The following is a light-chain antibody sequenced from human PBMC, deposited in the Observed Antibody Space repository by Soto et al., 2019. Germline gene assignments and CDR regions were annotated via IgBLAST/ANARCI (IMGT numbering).Light chain of an antibody. V-gene: IGLV2-8*01. CDR2: EVD. J-gene: IGLJ1*01. CDR1: SSDVGGYNY. Sequence: QSALTQPPSASWSPGQSVTSSCTGTSSDVGGYNYVSWYQHHPGKAPKLIIYEVDERPSGVPDRFSGSKSGNTASLTVSGLQAEDEADYYCSSYVGSKTFPSVFATAPKAIVL. CDR3: SSYVGSKTFPSV.